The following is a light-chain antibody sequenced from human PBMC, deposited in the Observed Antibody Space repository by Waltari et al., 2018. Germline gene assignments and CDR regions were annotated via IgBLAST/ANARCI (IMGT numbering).Light chain of an antibody. J-gene: IGKJ5*01. CDR3: QQRSNWPPIT. CDR1: QSVSSY. V-gene: IGKV3-11*01. CDR2: DAS. Sequence: EIVLTQSPATLSLSPGDRATLPCRASQSVSSYLAWYQQKPGQAPRLLIYDASNRATGIPARLSGSGSGTDFTLTISSLEPEDFAVYYCQQRSNWPPITFGQGTRLEIK.